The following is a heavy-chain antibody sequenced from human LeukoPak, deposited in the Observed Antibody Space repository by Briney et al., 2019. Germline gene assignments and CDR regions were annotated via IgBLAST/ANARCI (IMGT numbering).Heavy chain of an antibody. CDR1: GFTFSSYA. Sequence: GGSLRLSCAASGFTFSSYAMHWVRQAPGKGLEWVAVISYDGSNKYYADSVKGRFTISRDNSKNTLFLQVNSLTTEDTAVYYCAKSGGNYSLDYWGQGTLVTVSS. D-gene: IGHD1-26*01. CDR2: ISYDGSNK. J-gene: IGHJ4*02. V-gene: IGHV3-30*04. CDR3: AKSGGNYSLDY.